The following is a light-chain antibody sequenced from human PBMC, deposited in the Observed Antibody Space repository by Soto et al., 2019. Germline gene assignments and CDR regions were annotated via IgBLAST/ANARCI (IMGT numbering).Light chain of an antibody. CDR1: QGIAPY. CDR2: ATS. CDR3: QKYNSAPLT. Sequence: DVQMTQSPSSLSAFVGDRVTITCRASQGIAPYLAWFQQKPGKVPKLLIYATSTLQSGVPSRFSGSGSGTDSTLTISSLQPEDVATYYCQKYNSAPLTFGGGTKVDIK. J-gene: IGKJ4*01. V-gene: IGKV1-27*01.